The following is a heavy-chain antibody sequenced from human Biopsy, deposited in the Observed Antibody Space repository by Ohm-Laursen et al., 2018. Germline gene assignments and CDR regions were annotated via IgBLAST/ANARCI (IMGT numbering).Heavy chain of an antibody. CDR2: VHRDGNT. D-gene: IGHD1-26*01. CDR1: GFTMSINY. J-gene: IGHJ4*02. CDR3: ARGRGALAPLDD. Sequence: GSLRLSCTASGFTMSINYMSWVRQAPGKGLEWVSLVHRDGNTYYADSVKGRFTVSRDSSKSTLFLQMNNLRAEDTAVYYCARGRGALAPLDDWGQGTLVTVS. V-gene: IGHV3-66*01.